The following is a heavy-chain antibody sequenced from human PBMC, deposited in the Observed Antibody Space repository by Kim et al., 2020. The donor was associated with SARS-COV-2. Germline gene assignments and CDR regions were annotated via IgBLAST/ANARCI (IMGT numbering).Heavy chain of an antibody. J-gene: IGHJ4*02. V-gene: IGHV4-59*02. Sequence: SETLSLTCTVSGVSVNRDYWAWIRQPPGKGLEWIGYVSSSRNTKYNPSFGSRVTISLDTSKNQFSLKLTSVAAADKAVYFCARHNPVAVVAGSYFDSWGQGSLATVTS. CDR2: VSSSRNT. D-gene: IGHD6-19*01. CDR3: ARHNPVAVVAGSYFDS. CDR1: GVSVNRDY.